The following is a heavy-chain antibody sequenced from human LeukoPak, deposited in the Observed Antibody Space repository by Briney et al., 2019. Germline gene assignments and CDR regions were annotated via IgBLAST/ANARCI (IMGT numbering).Heavy chain of an antibody. CDR2: IFYSGST. V-gene: IGHV4-59*01. J-gene: IGHJ4*02. D-gene: IGHD5-18*01. Sequence: PSETLSLTCTVSGGSISSYYWSWIRQPPGKGLEWIGYIFYSGSTNYNPPLKSRVTISVDTSKNQFSLKLSSVTAADTAVYYCAREGGYSYGPFDYWGQGTLVTVSS. CDR3: AREGGYSYGPFDY. CDR1: GGSISSYY.